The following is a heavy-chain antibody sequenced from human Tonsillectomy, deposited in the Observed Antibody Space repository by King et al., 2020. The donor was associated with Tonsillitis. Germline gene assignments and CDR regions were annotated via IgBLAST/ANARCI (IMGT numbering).Heavy chain of an antibody. CDR3: ARDYHLPAYYYYYGLDV. CDR1: GGSVSSASYH. D-gene: IGHD2-2*01. J-gene: IGHJ6*02. V-gene: IGHV4-61*01. CDR2: IYYNGST. Sequence: VQLQESGPGLVKPSETLSLTCTVSGGSVSSASYHWSWVRQPPGKGLEWIGYIYYNGSTNYNPSPKSRVTISVDTSKNQFSLKVNAVTAADTAVYYCARDYHLPAYYYYYGLDVWGQGTTVAVSS.